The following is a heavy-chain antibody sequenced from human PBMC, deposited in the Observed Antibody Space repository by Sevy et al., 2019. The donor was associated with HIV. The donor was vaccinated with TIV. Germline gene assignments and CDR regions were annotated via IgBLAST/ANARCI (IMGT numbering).Heavy chain of an antibody. D-gene: IGHD3-10*01. Sequence: GGSLRLSCSASGFFFATNIMHWVRQPPGKRLEYVSGITSNGVTTHYTDSVKGRFTISRDNSKDTMYLQMSSLRPEDTAVYYCVKDRGITQHFDYWGQGTRVTVSS. CDR1: GFFFATNI. CDR2: ITSNGVTT. V-gene: IGHV3-64D*06. CDR3: VKDRGITQHFDY. J-gene: IGHJ4*02.